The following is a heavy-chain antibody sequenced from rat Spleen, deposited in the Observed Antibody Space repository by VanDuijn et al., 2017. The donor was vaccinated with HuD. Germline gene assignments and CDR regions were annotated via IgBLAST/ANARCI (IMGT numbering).Heavy chain of an antibody. V-gene: IGHV5-31*01. CDR3: ARAAGDYSDY. Sequence: EVQLAESGGGLVQPGRSLKLSCVASGFTFNNYWMTWIRQAPGKGLEWVATLSYDATAPYYRDSVKGRFTISRDNAKTTLYLQMNSLQTEDTATYYCARAAGDYSDYWGQGVMVTVSS. J-gene: IGHJ2*01. CDR2: LSYDATAP. CDR1: GFTFNNYW.